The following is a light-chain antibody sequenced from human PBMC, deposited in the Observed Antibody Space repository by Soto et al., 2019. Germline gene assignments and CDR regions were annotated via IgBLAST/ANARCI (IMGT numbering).Light chain of an antibody. CDR2: AAS. CDR3: QQYDNLPVT. CDR1: QDISTY. Sequence: DIQMTQSPSSLSAFVGDRVTITCQASQDISTYVNWYQQKPGKTPNLLIYAASNLETRVPSRFRGSGSGTKFTLTISRLQSEDIGTYYCQQYDNLPVTFGPGTKVNVK. V-gene: IGKV1-33*01. J-gene: IGKJ3*01.